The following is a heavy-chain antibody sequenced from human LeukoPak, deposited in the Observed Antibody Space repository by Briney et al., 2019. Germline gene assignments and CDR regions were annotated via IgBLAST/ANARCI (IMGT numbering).Heavy chain of an antibody. Sequence: SETLSLTCTVSGGSINDASWNWIRQPPGQGLEWIGYIYHSGGTNYNPSLKSRVSISLDTSKNQFSLKLSSVTAADTAVYYCARVGTYYRTLDSWGQGTLVTVSS. CDR2: IYHSGGT. CDR1: GGSINDAS. D-gene: IGHD3-10*01. J-gene: IGHJ4*02. V-gene: IGHV4-59*01. CDR3: ARVGTYYRTLDS.